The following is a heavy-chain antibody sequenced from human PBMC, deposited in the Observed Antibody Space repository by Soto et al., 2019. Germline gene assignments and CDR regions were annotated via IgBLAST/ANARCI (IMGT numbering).Heavy chain of an antibody. CDR1: GGTFSSYT. CDR2: IIPILGIA. V-gene: IGHV1-69*02. D-gene: IGHD4-17*01. Sequence: QVQLVQSGAEVQKPGSSVKVSCKASGGTFSSYTISWVRQAPGQGLEWMGRIIPILGIANYAQKFQGRVTITADKSTSTAYMELSSLRSEDTAVYYCASSTVLNWFDPWGQGTLVTVSS. CDR3: ASSTVLNWFDP. J-gene: IGHJ5*02.